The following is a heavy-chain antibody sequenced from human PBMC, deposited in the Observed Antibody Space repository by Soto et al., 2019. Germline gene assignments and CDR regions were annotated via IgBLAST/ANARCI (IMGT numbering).Heavy chain of an antibody. D-gene: IGHD3-10*01. V-gene: IGHV4-31*03. CDR2: IYYSGST. Sequence: QVQLQESGLGLVKPSQTLSLTCTVSGGSISSGGYYWSWIRQHPGKGLEWIGYIYYSGSTYYNPSLKSRVTISVDTSKNQFSLKLSSVTAADTAVYYCASSGSGSYYFDYWGQGTLVTVSS. CDR3: ASSGSGSYYFDY. J-gene: IGHJ4*02. CDR1: GGSISSGGYY.